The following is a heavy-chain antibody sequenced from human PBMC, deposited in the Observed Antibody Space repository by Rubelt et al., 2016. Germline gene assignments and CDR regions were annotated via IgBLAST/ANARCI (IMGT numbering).Heavy chain of an antibody. V-gene: IGHV1-2*02. CDR3: ARDLYKGPRWLVAY. D-gene: IGHD6-19*01. Sequence: QVQLLQSGAEVKKPGASVTVSCKASGYTFTGYYMHWVRQATGQGLEWMGWINPNSGGTNYAQKFQGRVTMTRGTAISPSLMETRRRRSDDTAVYYCARDLYKGPRWLVAYWGQGTLVTVSS. CDR1: GYTFTGYY. J-gene: IGHJ4*02. CDR2: INPNSGGT.